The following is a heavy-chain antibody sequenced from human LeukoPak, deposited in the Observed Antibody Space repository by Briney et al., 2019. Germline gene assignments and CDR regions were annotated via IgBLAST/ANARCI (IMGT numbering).Heavy chain of an antibody. D-gene: IGHD2-2*01. V-gene: IGHV3-30*02. CDR1: GFTFSDYA. CDR2: IRSDGSDK. J-gene: IGHJ4*02. CDR3: ARGFTSWPQGPYHFDY. Sequence: GGPLRLSCAASGFTFSDYAMHWVRQAPGKGLEWVTSIRSDGSDKYSSDSLKGRFTISRDNSKNTLYLQINTLRPEDTAVFYCARGFTSWPQGPYHFDYWGQGILVTVSS.